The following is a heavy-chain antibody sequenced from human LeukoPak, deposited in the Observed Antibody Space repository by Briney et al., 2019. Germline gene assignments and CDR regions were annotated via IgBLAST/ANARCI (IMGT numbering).Heavy chain of an antibody. V-gene: IGHV4-34*01. CDR2: INHSGST. D-gene: IGHD5-12*01. J-gene: IGHJ4*02. CDR1: GGSFSGYY. Sequence: SETLSLTCAVYGGSFSGYYWSWIRQPPGKGLEWIGEINHSGSTNYNPSLKSRVTISVDTSKNQFSLKLCSVTAADTAVYYCARGEYGGYGYRYWGQGTLVTVSS. CDR3: ARGEYGGYGYRY.